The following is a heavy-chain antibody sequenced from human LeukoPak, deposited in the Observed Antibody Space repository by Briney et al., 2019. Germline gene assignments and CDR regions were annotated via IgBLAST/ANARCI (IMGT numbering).Heavy chain of an antibody. J-gene: IGHJ6*02. CDR3: ARGGSSSSRYYGMDV. CDR2: ISAYNGNT. CDR1: GYTFSSNG. Sequence: GASVKVSCKASGYTFSSNGISWVRQAPGQGLEWMGWISAYNGNTNYARKLQGRVTMTTDTSTSTAYMELRSLRSDDTAVYYCARGGSSSSRYYGMDVWGQGTTVTVSS. D-gene: IGHD6-6*01. V-gene: IGHV1-18*01.